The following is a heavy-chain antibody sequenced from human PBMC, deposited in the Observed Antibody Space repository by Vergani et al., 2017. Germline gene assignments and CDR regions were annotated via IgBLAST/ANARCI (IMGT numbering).Heavy chain of an antibody. D-gene: IGHD5-18*01. J-gene: IGHJ6*03. CDR2: IYSGGST. V-gene: IGHV3-53*01. Sequence: EVQLVESGGGLIQPGGSLRLSCAASGFTVSSNYMSWVRQAPGKGLEWVSVIYSGGSTYYGDSVKGRFTISRDNSKNMLYLQMNSLRAEDTAVYYCAREIQEDYYYYMDVWGKGTTVTVSS. CDR1: GFTVSSNY. CDR3: AREIQEDYYYYMDV.